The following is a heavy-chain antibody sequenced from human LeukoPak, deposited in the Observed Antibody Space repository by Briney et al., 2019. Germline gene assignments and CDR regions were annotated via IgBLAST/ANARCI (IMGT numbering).Heavy chain of an antibody. CDR2: INPSGGST. Sequence: GASVKVSCKASGYTFTCNNLHWVRLAPGQGLEWMGIINPSGGSTSYAQKFQGRVTMTRDTSTSTVYMELSSLRSEDTAVYYCARGKPRGTTTGYFDYWGQGTLVTVSS. D-gene: IGHD1-1*01. CDR3: ARGKPRGTTTGYFDY. V-gene: IGHV1-46*01. J-gene: IGHJ4*02. CDR1: GYTFTCNN.